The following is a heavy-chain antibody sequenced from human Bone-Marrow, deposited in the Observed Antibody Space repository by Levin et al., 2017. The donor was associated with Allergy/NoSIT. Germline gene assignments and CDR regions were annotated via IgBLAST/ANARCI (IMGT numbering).Heavy chain of an antibody. CDR2: IGSSSTTI. J-gene: IGHJ4*02. V-gene: IGHV3-48*04. CDR3: ARHEVGANTFDY. D-gene: IGHD1-26*01. CDR1: GFTFSTNG. Sequence: GGSLRLSCAASGFTFSTNGMNWVRQGPGKGLEWLSYIGSSSTTIYYADSVKGRFTISRDNAKNSLYLQMNSLRAEDTAVYYCARHEVGANTFDYWGQGTLVTVSS.